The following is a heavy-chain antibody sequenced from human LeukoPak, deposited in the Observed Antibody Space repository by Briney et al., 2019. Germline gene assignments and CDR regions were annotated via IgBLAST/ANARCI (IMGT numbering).Heavy chain of an antibody. Sequence: PGRSLRLSCAASGFTFSSYAMHWVRQAPGKGLEWVAVISYDGSNKYYADSVKGRFTISRDNSKNTLYLQMNSLRAEDTAVYYCARECSGDCYNFDYWGQGTLVTVSS. D-gene: IGHD2-21*01. J-gene: IGHJ4*02. CDR3: ARECSGDCYNFDY. V-gene: IGHV3-30-3*01. CDR2: ISYDGSNK. CDR1: GFTFSSYA.